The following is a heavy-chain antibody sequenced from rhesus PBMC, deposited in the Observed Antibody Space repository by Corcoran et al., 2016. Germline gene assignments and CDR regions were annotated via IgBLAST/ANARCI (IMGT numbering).Heavy chain of an antibody. CDR2: IYGSSGGT. J-gene: IGHJ4*01. Sequence: QVQLQESGPGLVKPSETLSLTCAVSGASFSDDYYWSWIRQPPEKELEWSGYIYGSSGGTNYKPSLKTRVTISIDTSKNQFALKLSSVTAADTAVYYCAREEAALSYWGQGVLVTVSS. CDR3: AREEAALSY. CDR1: GASFSDDYY. V-gene: IGHV4-106*01. D-gene: IGHD4-29*01.